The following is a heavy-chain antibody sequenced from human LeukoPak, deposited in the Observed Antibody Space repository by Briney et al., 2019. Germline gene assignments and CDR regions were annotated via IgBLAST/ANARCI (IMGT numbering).Heavy chain of an antibody. J-gene: IGHJ4*02. CDR1: GFSFSSNV. Sequence: PGGSLRLSCAASGFSFSSNVMHWVRQAPGKGLEWVAQISHDGNDKYYADSVKGRFTISRDNSKNTLFLQLDSLWAEDTAVYFCAKVGIGYYYPFDYWGQGTLVTVSS. CDR3: AKVGIGYYYPFDY. V-gene: IGHV3-30*18. CDR2: ISHDGNDK. D-gene: IGHD3-22*01.